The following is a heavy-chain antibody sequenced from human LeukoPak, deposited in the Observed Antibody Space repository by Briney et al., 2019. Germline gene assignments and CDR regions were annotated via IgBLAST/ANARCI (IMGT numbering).Heavy chain of an antibody. J-gene: IGHJ4*02. CDR3: ARNKLAVAGLYYFDY. CDR2: IYYSGST. Sequence: WETLSLTCTVSGGSISSSSYYWGWIRQPPGKGLEWIGSIYYSGSTYYNPSLKSRVTISVDTSKNQFSLKLSSVTAADTAVYYCARNKLAVAGLYYFDYWGQGTLVTVSS. CDR1: GGSISSSSYY. V-gene: IGHV4-39*01. D-gene: IGHD6-19*01.